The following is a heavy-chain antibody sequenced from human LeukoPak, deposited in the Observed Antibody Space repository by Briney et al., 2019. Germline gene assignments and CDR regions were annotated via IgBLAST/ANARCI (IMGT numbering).Heavy chain of an antibody. J-gene: IGHJ4*02. CDR2: IKQDGSEK. CDR3: ARDGPFIAVAGTDY. D-gene: IGHD6-19*01. Sequence: PGGSLRLSCAASGFTFSSYWMSWVRQAPGKGLEWVANIKQDGSEKYYVDSVKGRFTISRDNAKNSLYLQMNSLRAEDTAVYYCARDGPFIAVAGTDYWGQGTLVTVSS. CDR1: GFTFSSYW. V-gene: IGHV3-7*01.